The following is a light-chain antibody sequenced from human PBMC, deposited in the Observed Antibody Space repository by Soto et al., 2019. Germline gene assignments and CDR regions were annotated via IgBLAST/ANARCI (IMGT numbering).Light chain of an antibody. J-gene: IGKJ4*01. V-gene: IGKV3-11*01. Sequence: EIVLTQSPATLSLSPGERATLSCRASQSVSSYLAWYQQKPGQAPRLLIYDASNRATGIPARFSGSGSGTDFTLTISSLEPEEFAVYYCQQRSNWPPRLTFGGGTKVDIK. CDR1: QSVSSY. CDR2: DAS. CDR3: QQRSNWPPRLT.